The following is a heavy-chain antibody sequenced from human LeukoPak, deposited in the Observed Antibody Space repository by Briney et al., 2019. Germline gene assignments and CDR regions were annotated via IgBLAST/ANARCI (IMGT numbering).Heavy chain of an antibody. CDR1: GGSISSSSYY. CDR2: IYYSGIT. V-gene: IGHV4-39*01. J-gene: IGHJ3*02. CDR3: ARLGRPDGFEI. Sequence: SETLSLTCTVSGGSISSSSYYWGWIRQPPGKGLEWIANIYYSGITYHNPSLKSRVTISVDTSNNQFSLKLSSTTAADTAVYYCARLGRPDGFEIWRQGTIVTVSS.